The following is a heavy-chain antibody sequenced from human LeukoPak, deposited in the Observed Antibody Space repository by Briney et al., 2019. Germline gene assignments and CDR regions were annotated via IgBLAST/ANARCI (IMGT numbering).Heavy chain of an antibody. CDR1: GFTFSTYG. CDR3: AKDLLDIVVVPAAMD. V-gene: IGHV3-30*02. D-gene: IGHD2-2*01. CDR2: IRYDGSNK. Sequence: GGSRRLSCAGSGFTFSTYGMHWARQAPGKGLEWVAFIRYDGSNKYYADSVKGRFTISRDNSKNTLYLQLNSLRAEDTAVYYCAKDLLDIVVVPAAMDWGQGTLVTVSS. J-gene: IGHJ4*02.